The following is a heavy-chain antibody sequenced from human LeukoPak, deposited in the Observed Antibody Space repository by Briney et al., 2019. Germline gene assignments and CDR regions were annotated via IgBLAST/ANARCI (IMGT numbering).Heavy chain of an antibody. CDR1: GFTFSTYG. CDR3: AEGGYGSGSYFDY. V-gene: IGHV3-30*02. J-gene: IGHJ4*02. D-gene: IGHD3-10*01. CDR2: IRYDGINK. Sequence: PGGSLRLSCAASGFTFSTYGMHWVRQAPGKGLEWVAFIRYDGINKYYADSVKGRFTISRDNSKNTLYLQMNSLRAEDTAVYYCAEGGYGSGSYFDYWGQGTLVTVSS.